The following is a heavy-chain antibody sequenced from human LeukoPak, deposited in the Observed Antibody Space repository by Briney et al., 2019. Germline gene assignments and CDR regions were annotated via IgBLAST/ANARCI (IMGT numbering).Heavy chain of an antibody. Sequence: GRSLRLSCAASGFTFSSYAMHWVRQAPGKGLEWVAVISYDGSNKYYADSVKGRFTISRDNSKNSLYLQMNSLRAEDTAVYYCARALRHCSSTSCLRGLWGQGTLVTVSS. CDR3: ARALRHCSSTSCLRGL. D-gene: IGHD2-2*01. CDR2: ISYDGSNK. CDR1: GFTFSSYA. V-gene: IGHV3-30-3*01. J-gene: IGHJ4*02.